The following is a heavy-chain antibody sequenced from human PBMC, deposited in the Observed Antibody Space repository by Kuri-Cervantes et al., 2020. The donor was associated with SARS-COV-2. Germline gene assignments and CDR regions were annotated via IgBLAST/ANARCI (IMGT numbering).Heavy chain of an antibody. CDR2: IKQDGSEK. J-gene: IGHJ6*02. CDR1: GFTFSSYW. CDR3: ARDPRNLAIFGVVIKGYYYYGMDV. V-gene: IGHV3-7*05. D-gene: IGHD3-3*01. Sequence: GGSLRLSCAASGFTFSSYWMSWVCQAPGKGLEWVANIKQDGSEKYYVDSVKGRFTISRDNAKNSLYLQMNSLRAEDTAVYYCARDPRNLAIFGVVIKGYYYYGMDVWGQGTTVTVSS.